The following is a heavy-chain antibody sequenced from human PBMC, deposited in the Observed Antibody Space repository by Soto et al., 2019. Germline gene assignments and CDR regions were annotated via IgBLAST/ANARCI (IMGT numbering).Heavy chain of an antibody. CDR1: GLTLSNYA. V-gene: IGHV3-30-3*01. Sequence: GGSLRLSCAASGLTLSNYAMHWVRQAPGKGLEWVAVISYDGSNRYYADSVKGRFTISRDNSKNTLYLQMNSLRTEETAVYYYARGTQGVAADPWGQGNLGTVSS. J-gene: IGHJ5*02. CDR2: ISYDGSNR. D-gene: IGHD3-3*01. CDR3: ARGTQGVAADP.